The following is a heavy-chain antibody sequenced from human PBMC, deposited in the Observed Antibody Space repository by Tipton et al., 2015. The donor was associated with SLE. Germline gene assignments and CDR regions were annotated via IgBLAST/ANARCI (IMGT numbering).Heavy chain of an antibody. D-gene: IGHD3-10*01. Sequence: TLSLTCTVSGGSISSGSYYWSWIRQPAGKGLEWIGRIYTSGSTNYNPSLKSRVTISVDTSKNQFSLKLSSVTAADTAVYYCASPHYYGSGSYGWGQGTLVTVSS. V-gene: IGHV4-61*02. J-gene: IGHJ4*02. CDR2: IYTSGST. CDR1: GGSISSGSYY. CDR3: ASPHYYGSGSYG.